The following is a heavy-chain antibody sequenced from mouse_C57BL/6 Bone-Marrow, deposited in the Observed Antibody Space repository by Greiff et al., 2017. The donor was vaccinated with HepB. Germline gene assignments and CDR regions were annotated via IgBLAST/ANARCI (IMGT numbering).Heavy chain of an antibody. D-gene: IGHD1-1*01. V-gene: IGHV1-19*01. CDR3: ARYYYGSGDY. CDR1: GYTFTDYY. Sequence: VQLQQSGPVLVKPGASVKMSCKASGYTFTDYYMNWVKQSHGKSLEWIGVINPYNGGTSYNQKFKGKATLTVDKSSSTAYMELNSLTSEDSAVYYCARYYYGSGDYWGQGTTLTVSS. J-gene: IGHJ2*01. CDR2: INPYNGGT.